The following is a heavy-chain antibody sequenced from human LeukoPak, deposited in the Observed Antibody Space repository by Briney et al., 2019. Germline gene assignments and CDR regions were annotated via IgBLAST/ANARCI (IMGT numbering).Heavy chain of an antibody. D-gene: IGHD1-14*01. Sequence: GGSLRLSCAASGFTFSSYEMNWVRQAPGKGLEWVSYISSSGSTIYYADSVKGRFTISRDNAKNSLYLQMNSLRAEDTAVYYCARSFTRPGYYYYMDVWGKGTTVTVSS. CDR2: ISSSGSTI. CDR1: GFTFSSYE. J-gene: IGHJ6*03. V-gene: IGHV3-48*03. CDR3: ARSFTRPGYYYYMDV.